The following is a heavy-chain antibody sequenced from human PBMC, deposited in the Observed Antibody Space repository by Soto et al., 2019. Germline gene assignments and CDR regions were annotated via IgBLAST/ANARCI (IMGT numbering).Heavy chain of an antibody. J-gene: IGHJ4*02. CDR1: GFTFSNYA. CDR2: ISGSGGST. CDR3: AKVPVGATGRFAY. D-gene: IGHD1-26*01. Sequence: GGSLGLSWAGSGFTFSNYAMSWVRQAPGQGLAWVSAISGSGGSTYYADYVKGRFTISRDNSKNTLYLQMNSLRAEDTALYYCAKVPVGATGRFAYWGQGTLVTVSS. V-gene: IGHV3-23*01.